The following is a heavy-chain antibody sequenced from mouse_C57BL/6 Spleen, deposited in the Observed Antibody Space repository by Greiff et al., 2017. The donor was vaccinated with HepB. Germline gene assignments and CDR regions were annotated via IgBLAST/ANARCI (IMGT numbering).Heavy chain of an antibody. CDR3: TLYGRSYYFDY. Sequence: EVQLQQSGAELVRPGASVKLSCTASGFNIKDDYMHWVKQRPEQGLEWIGWIDPENGDTEYASKFQGKATITADTSSNTAYLQLSSLTSEDTAVYYCTLYGRSYYFDYWGQGTTRTVSS. V-gene: IGHV14-4*01. J-gene: IGHJ2*01. D-gene: IGHD1-1*01. CDR1: GFNIKDDY. CDR2: IDPENGDT.